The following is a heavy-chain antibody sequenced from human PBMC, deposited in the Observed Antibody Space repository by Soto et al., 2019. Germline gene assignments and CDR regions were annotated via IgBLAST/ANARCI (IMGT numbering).Heavy chain of an antibody. J-gene: IGHJ5*02. Sequence: SETLSLTCAVSGGSISSGGYSWSWIRQPPGKGPEWIGYIYHSGSTYYNPSLKSRVTISVDRSKNQFSLKLSSVTAADTAVYYCARAGTMVRGVGNWFDPWGQGTLVTVSS. CDR3: ARAGTMVRGVGNWFDP. D-gene: IGHD3-10*01. CDR1: GGSISSGGYS. CDR2: IYHSGST. V-gene: IGHV4-30-2*01.